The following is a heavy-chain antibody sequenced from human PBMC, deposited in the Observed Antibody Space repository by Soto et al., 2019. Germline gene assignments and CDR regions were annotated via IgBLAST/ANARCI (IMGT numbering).Heavy chain of an antibody. CDR3: AASYCSGGSCYGFDT. Sequence: SVKVSCKASGFTFTSSAVQWVRQARGQCLEWIGWIVVGSGNTNYAQKFQERVTITRDMSTSTAYMELSSLRSEDTAVYYCAASYCSGGSCYGFDTWGQGTLVTVSS. J-gene: IGHJ4*02. D-gene: IGHD2-15*01. CDR1: GFTFTSSA. V-gene: IGHV1-58*01. CDR2: IVVGSGNT.